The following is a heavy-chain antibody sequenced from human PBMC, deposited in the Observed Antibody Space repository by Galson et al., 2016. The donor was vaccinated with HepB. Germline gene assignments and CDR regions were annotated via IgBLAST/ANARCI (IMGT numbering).Heavy chain of an antibody. V-gene: IGHV4-30-4*08. J-gene: IGHJ5*02. D-gene: IGHD3-3*01. CDR2: IYYSGST. Sequence: TLSLTCTVSGDSISSGDNYWSWIRQHPGKVLEWIGYIYYSGSTYYNPPLKSRVTISVDTSKNQFSLKLSSVTAADMAVYYCARSLTRFLEWLWFDPWGQGTLVTVSS. CDR1: GDSISSGDNY. CDR3: ARSLTRFLEWLWFDP.